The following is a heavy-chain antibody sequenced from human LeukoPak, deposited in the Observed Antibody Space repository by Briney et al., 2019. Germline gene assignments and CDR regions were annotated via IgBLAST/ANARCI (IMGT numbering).Heavy chain of an antibody. CDR3: AKEDDNWSYFDY. CDR1: GFTVSSNY. CDR2: IRYDGSNK. D-gene: IGHD1-20*01. Sequence: GGSLRLSCAASGFTVSSNYMSWVRQAPGKGLEWVAFIRYDGSNKYYADSVKGRFTISRDNSKNTLYLQMNSLRAEDTAVYYCAKEDDNWSYFDYWGQGTLATVSS. V-gene: IGHV3-30*02. J-gene: IGHJ4*02.